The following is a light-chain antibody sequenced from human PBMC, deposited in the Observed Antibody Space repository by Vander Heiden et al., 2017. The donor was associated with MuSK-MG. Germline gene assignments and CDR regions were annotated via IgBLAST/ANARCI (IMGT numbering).Light chain of an antibody. CDR2: AAS. CDR1: QSISTY. V-gene: IGKV1-39*01. Sequence: EIQMTQSQSSLSASVGDRVTITCRAGQSISTYLNWYQQKPGKAPKLLIYAASSLQTGVPSRFSGSGSGTDFTLTISRLQAEDFGLYYCQQSYTIPYTVGQGTKLEIK. J-gene: IGKJ2*01. CDR3: QQSYTIPYT.